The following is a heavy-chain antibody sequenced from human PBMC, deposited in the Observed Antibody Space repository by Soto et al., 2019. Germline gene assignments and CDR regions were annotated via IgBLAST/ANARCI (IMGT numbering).Heavy chain of an antibody. J-gene: IGHJ6*03. Sequence: GGSLRLSCAASGFTFSSYGMHWVRQAPGKGLEWVAVIWYDGSNKYYADSVKGRFTSSRDNSKNTLYLQMNSLRAEDTAVYYCARVTGGSGSYYYYYYYYMDVWGKGTTVTVSS. CDR2: IWYDGSNK. CDR1: GFTFSSYG. CDR3: ARVTGGSGSYYYYYYYYMDV. V-gene: IGHV3-33*08. D-gene: IGHD3-10*01.